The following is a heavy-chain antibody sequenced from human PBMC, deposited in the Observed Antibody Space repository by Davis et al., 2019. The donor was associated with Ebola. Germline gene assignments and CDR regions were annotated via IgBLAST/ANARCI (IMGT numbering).Heavy chain of an antibody. V-gene: IGHV4-61*09. D-gene: IGHD4-23*01. Sequence: PSETLSLTCTVSGGSISSGSYYWSWIRQPAGKGLEWIGHIYTSGSTNYNPSLKSRVTISVDTSKNQFSLKLSSVTAADTAVYYCARQKGNTVVTQRLYFQHWGQGTLVTVSS. CDR3: ARQKGNTVVTQRLYFQH. J-gene: IGHJ1*01. CDR1: GGSISSGSYY. CDR2: IYTSGST.